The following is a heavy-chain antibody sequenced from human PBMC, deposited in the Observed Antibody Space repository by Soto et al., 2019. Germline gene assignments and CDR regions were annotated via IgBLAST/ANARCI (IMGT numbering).Heavy chain of an antibody. CDR3: ARDRDDYGSGNYYNRIDF. CDR1: GGIFSTYA. D-gene: IGHD3-10*01. CDR2: IIPIFGTP. V-gene: IGHV1-69*01. J-gene: IGHJ4*02. Sequence: QVQLVQSGAEVKKPGSSVKVSCKASGGIFSTYAISWLRQAPGQGLEWMGGIIPIFGTPNYAQRFQGRVTITADESTRKDYMELSRLRSEDTAVYYCARDRDDYGSGNYYNRIDFWGQGTLVTVSS.